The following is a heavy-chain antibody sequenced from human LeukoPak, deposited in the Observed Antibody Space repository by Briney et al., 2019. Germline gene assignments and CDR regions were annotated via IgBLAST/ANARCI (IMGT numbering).Heavy chain of an antibody. CDR1: VYTFSNYG. V-gene: IGHV1-18*01. D-gene: IGHD1-7*01. J-gene: IGHJ4*02. Sequence: ASVTVSCTASVYTFSNYGIHWVRQAPGQGLEWMGWSSTNSDNANYAQKFQGRVTMTTDTSTSTAYMELRSLRSDDTAVYYCARDGTSTDDYWGQGTAVTVSS. CDR3: ARDGTSTDDY. CDR2: SSTNSDNA.